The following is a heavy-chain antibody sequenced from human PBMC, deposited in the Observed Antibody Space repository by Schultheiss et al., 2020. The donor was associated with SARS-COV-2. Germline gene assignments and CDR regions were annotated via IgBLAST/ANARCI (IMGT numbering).Heavy chain of an antibody. CDR1: GFTFSSYA. CDR2: ISYDGSNK. CDR3: ASNAGWYGAFDI. Sequence: GGSLRLSCAASGFTFSSYAMHWVRQAPGKGLEWVAVISYDGSNKYYADSVKGRFTTSRDNSKNTLYLQMNSLRAEDTAVYYCASNAGWYGAFDIWGQGTMVTVSS. J-gene: IGHJ3*02. V-gene: IGHV3-30*07. D-gene: IGHD6-19*01.